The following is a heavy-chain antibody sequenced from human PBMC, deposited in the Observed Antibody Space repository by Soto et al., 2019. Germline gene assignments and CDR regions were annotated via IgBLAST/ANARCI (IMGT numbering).Heavy chain of an antibody. J-gene: IGHJ4*02. D-gene: IGHD5-18*01. CDR1: GFTFSSYG. Sequence: WVLRLSCAASGFTFSSYGMHWVRQAPGKGLEWVAVISYDGSNKYYADSVKGRFTISRDNSKNTLYLQMNSLRAEDTAVYYCAKDRIQLWNYFDYWGQGTRVTVSS. CDR2: ISYDGSNK. CDR3: AKDRIQLWNYFDY. V-gene: IGHV3-30*18.